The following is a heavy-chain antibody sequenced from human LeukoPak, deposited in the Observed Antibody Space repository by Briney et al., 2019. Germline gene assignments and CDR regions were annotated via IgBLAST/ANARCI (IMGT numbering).Heavy chain of an antibody. CDR3: ARSAR. J-gene: IGHJ4*02. V-gene: IGHV3-7*01. CDR2: INQDGSAQ. Sequence: GGFLRLSCAASGFMFNNYAMSWVRQAPGKGLEWVANINQDGSAQYYVDSVKGRFTISRDNAKSSLYLQMNSLRAEDTAVYYCARSARWGQGTLVTVSS. CDR1: GFMFNNYA.